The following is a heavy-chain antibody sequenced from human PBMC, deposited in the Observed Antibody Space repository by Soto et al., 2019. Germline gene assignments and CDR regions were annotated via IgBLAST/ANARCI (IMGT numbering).Heavy chain of an antibody. V-gene: IGHV3-30*18. D-gene: IGHD3-16*01. CDR1: GFTFSSYG. J-gene: IGHJ3*02. CDR2: ISYDGSNK. Sequence: QVQLVESGGGVVQPGRSLRLSCAASGFTFSSYGMHWVRQAPGKGLEWVAVISYDGSNKYYADSVKGRFTISRDNSKNPLYLQMNSLRAEDTALYYCAKDLGHGGRGAFDIWGQGTMVTVSS. CDR3: AKDLGHGGRGAFDI.